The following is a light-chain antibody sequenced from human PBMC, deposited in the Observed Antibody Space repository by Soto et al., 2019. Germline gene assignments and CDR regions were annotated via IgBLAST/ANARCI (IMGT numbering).Light chain of an antibody. CDR1: QSVSTN. Sequence: EIVMTQSPATLSVSPGERATLSCRASQSVSTNLAWYQQKPGQAPRLLIYGASSRATGIPDRFSGRGSGADFTLTISRLEPEDFAVYHCQQYGGPPITFGQGTRLEIK. V-gene: IGKV3-20*01. CDR2: GAS. J-gene: IGKJ5*01. CDR3: QQYGGPPIT.